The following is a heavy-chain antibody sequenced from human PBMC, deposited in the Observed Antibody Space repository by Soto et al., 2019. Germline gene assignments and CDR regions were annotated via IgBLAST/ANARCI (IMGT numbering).Heavy chain of an antibody. CDR1: GGSISSSSYY. CDR2: IYYSGST. D-gene: IGHD3-9*01. V-gene: IGHV4-39*01. CDR3: ASLPRSYDILTEYYFDY. J-gene: IGHJ4*02. Sequence: QLQLQESGPGLVKPSETLSLTCTVSGGSISSSSYYWGWIRQPPGKGLEWIGSIYYSGSTYYNPSLKSRVTISVDTSKNQFSLKLSSVTAADTAVYYCASLPRSYDILTEYYFDYWGQGTLVTVSS.